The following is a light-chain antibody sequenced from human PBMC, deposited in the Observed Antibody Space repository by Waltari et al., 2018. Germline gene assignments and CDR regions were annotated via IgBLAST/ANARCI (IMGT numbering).Light chain of an antibody. V-gene: IGKV1-5*03. CDR1: QSISSW. CDR3: QQYNSYSWS. Sequence: DIQMTQSTPTLTVSVGDRVTITCRASQSISSWFTWYQLKPGKAPKLLIYKASCLESGFSSRFNGSRSGTEFALTISSLQPDYFATYYCQQYNSYSWSFRQGTKVEIK. J-gene: IGKJ1*01. CDR2: KAS.